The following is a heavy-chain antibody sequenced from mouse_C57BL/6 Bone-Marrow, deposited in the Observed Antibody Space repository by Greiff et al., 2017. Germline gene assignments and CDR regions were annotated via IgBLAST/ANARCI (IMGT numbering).Heavy chain of an antibody. V-gene: IGHV6-6*01. J-gene: IGHJ3*01. CDR2: IRNKANNHAT. CDR1: GFTFSDAW. CDR3: TQMGTTVVPFAY. D-gene: IGHD1-1*01. Sequence: EVKLEESGGGLVQPGGSLKLSCAASGFTFSDAWMDWVRQSPEKGLEWVAEIRNKANNHATYYAESVKGRFTISRDDSKSSVYLQMNSLRAEDTGIYYCTQMGTTVVPFAYWGQGTLVTVSA.